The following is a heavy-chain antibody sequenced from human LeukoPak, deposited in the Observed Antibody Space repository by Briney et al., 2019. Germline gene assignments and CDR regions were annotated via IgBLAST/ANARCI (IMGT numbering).Heavy chain of an antibody. D-gene: IGHD6-13*01. CDR2: ISWNSGSI. CDR1: GFTFDDYA. J-gene: IGHJ4*02. V-gene: IGHV3-9*01. Sequence: PGGSLSLSCAASGFTFDDYAMHWVRPAPGKGLEWVSGISWNSGSIGYADSVKGRFTISRDNAKNSLYLQMNSLRAEDTALYYCAKGDLSSSWGPDFDYWGQGTLVTVSS. CDR3: AKGDLSSSWGPDFDY.